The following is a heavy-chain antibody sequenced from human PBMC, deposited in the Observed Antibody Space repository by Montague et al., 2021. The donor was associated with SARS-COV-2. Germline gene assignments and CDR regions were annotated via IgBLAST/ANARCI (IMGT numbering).Heavy chain of an antibody. CDR1: GDSIGNGHW. Sequence: SETLSLTCAVSGDSIGNGHWWSWVRQPPGKGLEWIGEVYHTGSTNYNPSLKSRVTISVDLSKNQFSLKMTSVTAADTAVYYCARDPHDYGWFDPWGQGTLVTVSS. CDR2: VYHTGST. D-gene: IGHD4-17*01. J-gene: IGHJ5*02. V-gene: IGHV4-4*02. CDR3: ARDPHDYGWFDP.